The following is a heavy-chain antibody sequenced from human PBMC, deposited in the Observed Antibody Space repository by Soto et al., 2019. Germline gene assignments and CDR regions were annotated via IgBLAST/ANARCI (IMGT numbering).Heavy chain of an antibody. Sequence: SVKVSCKASGGTFSSYAISWVRQAPGQGLEWMGGIIPIFGTANYAQKFQGRVTITADESTSTAYMELSSLRSEDTAVYYCARGPYSSSLLVGDAFDIWGQGTMVTVSS. V-gene: IGHV1-69*13. D-gene: IGHD6-13*01. J-gene: IGHJ3*02. CDR3: ARGPYSSSLLVGDAFDI. CDR1: GGTFSSYA. CDR2: IIPIFGTA.